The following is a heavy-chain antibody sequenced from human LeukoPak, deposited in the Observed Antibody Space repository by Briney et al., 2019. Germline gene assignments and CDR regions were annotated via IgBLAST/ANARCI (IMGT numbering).Heavy chain of an antibody. V-gene: IGHV3-20*01. D-gene: IGHD4-17*01. CDR1: GFTFDDYG. CDR3: ARDDHDYGDYVRDNWFDP. Sequence: PGGSLRLSCAASGFTFDDYGMSWVRQAPGKGLEWVSGINWNGGSTGYADSVKGRFTISRDNAKNSLYLQMNSLRAEDTALYHCARDDHDYGDYVRDNWFDPWGQGTLVTVSS. J-gene: IGHJ5*02. CDR2: INWNGGST.